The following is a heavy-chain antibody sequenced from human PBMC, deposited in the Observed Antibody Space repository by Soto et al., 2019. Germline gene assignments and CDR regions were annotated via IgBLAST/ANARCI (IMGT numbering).Heavy chain of an antibody. D-gene: IGHD5-12*01. V-gene: IGHV3-48*03. CDR3: ARRESIVAYVDY. CDR2: ISSSGSTI. J-gene: IGHJ4*02. Sequence: PGWSLILSCAASGFTFSSYEMNWVRQAPGKWLEWFSYISSSGSTIYYADSVKGRFTISSDNAKNSLYLQMNSLRAEDTAVYDCARRESIVAYVDYWGQGTL. CDR1: GFTFSSYE.